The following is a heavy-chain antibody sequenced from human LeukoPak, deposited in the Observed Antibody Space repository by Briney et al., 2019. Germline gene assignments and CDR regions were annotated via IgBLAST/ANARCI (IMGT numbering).Heavy chain of an antibody. CDR2: INPNSGGT. CDR1: GYTFTSYD. V-gene: IGHV1-2*02. Sequence: VASVTVSCKASGYTFTSYDINWVRQATGQGLEWMGWINPNSGGTNYAQKFQGRVTMTRDTSISTFYMELSRLTSDDTAVYYCARVWERSSSTWPFDYWGQGTLVAVSS. D-gene: IGHD2-2*01. CDR3: ARVWERSSSTWPFDY. J-gene: IGHJ4*01.